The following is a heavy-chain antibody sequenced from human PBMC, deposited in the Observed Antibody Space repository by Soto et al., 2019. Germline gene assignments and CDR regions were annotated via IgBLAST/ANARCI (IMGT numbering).Heavy chain of an antibody. D-gene: IGHD6-6*01. CDR2: IWYDGSNK. CDR3: ARARSIAADYFDY. CDR1: GFTFSSYG. J-gene: IGHJ4*02. V-gene: IGHV3-33*01. Sequence: GGSLRLSCAASGFTFSSYGMHWVRQAPGKGLEWVAVIWYDGSNKYYADSVKGRFTISRDNSKNTLYLQMNSLRAEDTAVYYCARARSIAADYFDYRGQGTLVTVSS.